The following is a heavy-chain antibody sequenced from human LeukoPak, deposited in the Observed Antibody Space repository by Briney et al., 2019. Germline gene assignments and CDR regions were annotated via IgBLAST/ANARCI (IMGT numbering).Heavy chain of an antibody. D-gene: IGHD2-15*01. J-gene: IGHJ3*02. Sequence: SETLSLTCTVSGGSISSGSYYWSWIRQPAGKGLEWIGRIYTSGSTNYNPSLKSRVTISVDTSKNQFSLKLSSVTAADTAVYYCARWGLNDIVVVVAATRDGAFDIWGQGTMVTVSS. CDR2: IYTSGST. CDR3: ARWGLNDIVVVVAATRDGAFDI. V-gene: IGHV4-61*02. CDR1: GGSISSGSYY.